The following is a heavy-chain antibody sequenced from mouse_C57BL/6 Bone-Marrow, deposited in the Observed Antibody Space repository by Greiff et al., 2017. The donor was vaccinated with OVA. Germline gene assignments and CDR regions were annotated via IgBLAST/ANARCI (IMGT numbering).Heavy chain of an antibody. D-gene: IGHD2-12*01. Sequence: VQLKESGGGLVQPGGSLSLSCAASGFTFTDYYMSWVRQPPGKALEWLGFIRNKANGYTTEYSASVKGRFTISRDNSQSILYLQMNALRAEDSATYYCARSSIVYFDYWGQGTTLTVSS. J-gene: IGHJ2*01. V-gene: IGHV7-3*01. CDR2: IRNKANGYTT. CDR1: GFTFTDYY. CDR3: ARSSIVYFDY.